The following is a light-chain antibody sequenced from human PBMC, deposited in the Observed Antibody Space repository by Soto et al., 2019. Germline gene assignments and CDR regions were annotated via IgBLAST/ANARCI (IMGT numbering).Light chain of an antibody. CDR3: AARDDSLNGPV. Sequence: QSVLTEPPSASGTPGQRVTISCSGSSSNIGSNTVNWYQQLPGTAPKLLIYSNNQRPSGVPDLFSGSKSGTSASLAISGLQSEDEADYYFAARDDSLNGPVFGGGTKVTVL. CDR2: SNN. V-gene: IGLV1-44*01. J-gene: IGLJ2*01. CDR1: SSNIGSNT.